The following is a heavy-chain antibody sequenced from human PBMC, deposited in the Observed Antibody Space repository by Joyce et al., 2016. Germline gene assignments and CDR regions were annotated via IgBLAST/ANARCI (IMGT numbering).Heavy chain of an antibody. CDR1: GVTFSSYA. CDR3: ARNIRWARDALDI. J-gene: IGHJ3*02. V-gene: IGHV3-23*01. CDR2: ISSGATVR. Sequence: DVQLLESGGGVVQPGESLRLSCAASGVTFSSYAMTWVRQAPGKGLEWVSAISSGATVRYYRDSVKGRVADSRDNSKNTLFLQLNSLRVEDTALYYCARNIRWARDALDIWGQGTVVTVSS. D-gene: IGHD4-23*01.